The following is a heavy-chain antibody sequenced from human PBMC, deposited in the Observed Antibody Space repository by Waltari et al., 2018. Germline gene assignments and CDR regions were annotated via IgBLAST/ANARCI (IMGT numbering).Heavy chain of an antibody. CDR2: ISWNGGSK. V-gene: IGHV3-20*01. D-gene: IGHD2-2*01. Sequence: EVQLVESGGRLVRPGGSLRLSCAASGFNFDAYGMTWVRQDPGKGLEWVSGISWNGGSKGYGDALKGRFNISRDNAKNSLYLEINNLRVDDTALYHCVREHYHLGYLDLWGRGTLVTVSS. CDR1: GFNFDAYG. CDR3: VREHYHLGYLDL. J-gene: IGHJ2*01.